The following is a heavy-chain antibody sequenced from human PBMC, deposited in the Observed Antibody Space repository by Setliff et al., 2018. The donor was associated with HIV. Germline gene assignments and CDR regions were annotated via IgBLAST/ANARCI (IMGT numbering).Heavy chain of an antibody. D-gene: IGHD1-26*01. CDR2: INHTGNT. CDR1: GGSFSGYH. Sequence: SETLSLTCAVYGGSFSGYHWNWIRQFPGKGLEWIGEINHTGNTQYNPSLKSRVTMSEETSKNQFSLKLKSVTAADTAIYFCARGKGGLVGPAEFDCWGPGTLVTVS. CDR3: ARGKGGLVGPAEFDC. J-gene: IGHJ4*02. V-gene: IGHV4-34*01.